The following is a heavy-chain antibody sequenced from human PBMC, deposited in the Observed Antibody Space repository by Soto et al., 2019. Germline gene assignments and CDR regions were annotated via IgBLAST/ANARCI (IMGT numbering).Heavy chain of an antibody. V-gene: IGHV3-74*01. CDR2: MNSDGSNT. D-gene: IGHD6-25*01. CDR1: GFTFRSYW. J-gene: IGHJ3*02. Sequence: EVQLVESGGGLVQPGGSLRLSCAASGFTFRSYWMHWVRQAPGKGLVWGSRMNSDGSNTNYADSVKGRSTITRDNAKNPLHLQTNSPRAEHKAVYYCARGVSALNDAFDIWGQGTMVTVSS. CDR3: ARGVSALNDAFDI.